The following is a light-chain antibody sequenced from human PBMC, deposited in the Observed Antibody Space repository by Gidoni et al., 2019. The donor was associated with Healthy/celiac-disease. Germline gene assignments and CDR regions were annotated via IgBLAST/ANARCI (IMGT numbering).Light chain of an antibody. Sequence: DIQMTQSPSSLSASVGDRFTITCRASQSISSFLNWYQQKLGKAPKLLIYAASSLQSGVPSRFSGSGSGTDFTLTISSLQPEDFANYYCQQSYSTPLTFGGGTKVEIK. J-gene: IGKJ4*01. V-gene: IGKV1-39*01. CDR3: QQSYSTPLT. CDR2: AAS. CDR1: QSISSF.